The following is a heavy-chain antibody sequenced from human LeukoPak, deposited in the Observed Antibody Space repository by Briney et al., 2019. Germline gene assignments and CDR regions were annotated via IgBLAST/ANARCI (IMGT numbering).Heavy chain of an antibody. CDR2: IYSGGNT. V-gene: IGHV3-66*01. D-gene: IGHD1-26*01. CDR3: ASVGSYYEFDY. Sequence: GGSLRLSCAASGFTVSSNYMSWVRQAPGKGLEWVSVIYSGGNTYYIDSVKGRFTISRDNFKNTLYLQMNSLRAEDTAVYYCASVGSYYEFDYWGQGTLVTVSS. J-gene: IGHJ4*02. CDR1: GFTVSSNY.